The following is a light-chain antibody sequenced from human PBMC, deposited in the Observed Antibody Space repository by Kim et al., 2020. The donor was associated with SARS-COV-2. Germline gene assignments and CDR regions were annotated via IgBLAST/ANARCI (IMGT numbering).Light chain of an antibody. CDR3: NSFTTTSTWV. Sequence: GRSIPISCAGSSSDIGAYDRVSWYRQHPGKAPTLVISEVSQRPSGVSSRFSGSKSGITASLTISGLQADDEADYYCNSFTTTSTWVFGGGTQLTVL. CDR1: SSDIGAYDR. V-gene: IGLV2-14*03. CDR2: EVS. J-gene: IGLJ3*02.